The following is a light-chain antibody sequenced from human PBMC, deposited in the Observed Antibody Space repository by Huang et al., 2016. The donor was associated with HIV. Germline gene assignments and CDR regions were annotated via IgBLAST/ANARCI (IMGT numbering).Light chain of an antibody. V-gene: IGKV3-11*01. CDR2: AAS. Sequence: EIVLTQSPATLSLSPGERATLSCRASQSVSSDLAWYQQKPGQAPRLLIYAASNRATGIPARFIGSGSGTDFSLTITSLEPEDFAVYYCQQRSDWPLTFGPGTKVDIK. CDR3: QQRSDWPLT. CDR1: QSVSSD. J-gene: IGKJ3*01.